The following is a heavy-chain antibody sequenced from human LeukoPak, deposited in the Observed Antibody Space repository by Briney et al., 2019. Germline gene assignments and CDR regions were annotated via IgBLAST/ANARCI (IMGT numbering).Heavy chain of an antibody. CDR3: AXXXXXXXXLXXFDY. CDR1: GFTVSSTY. CDR2: IYSGGNI. Sequence: HPGGSLRLSCAASGFTVSSTYMSWVRQAPGKGLEWVSVIYSGGNIYYIESVKGRFTISRDNSRNTLYLQMNSLRGDDTAVYYYAXXXXXXXXLXXFDYWGQGTLVTVSS. V-gene: IGHV3-53*01. J-gene: IGHJ4*02.